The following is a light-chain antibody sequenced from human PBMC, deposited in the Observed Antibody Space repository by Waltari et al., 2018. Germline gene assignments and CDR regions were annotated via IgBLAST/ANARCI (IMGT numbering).Light chain of an antibody. V-gene: IGKV3-20*01. CDR3: HQYGSLPWT. J-gene: IGKJ1*01. CDR2: GAS. Sequence: EILLTPSPGTLSLSPGERATLPCRASESVPSDYIAWYHQKPGQAPRLLISGASTRATGIGDRFSGSGSGTDFTLTISRLEPEDFAVYYCHQYGSLPWTFGQGTQVEIK. CDR1: ESVPSDY.